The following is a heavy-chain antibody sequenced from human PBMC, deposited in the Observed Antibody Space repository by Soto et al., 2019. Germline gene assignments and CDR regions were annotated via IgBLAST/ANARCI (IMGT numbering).Heavy chain of an antibody. CDR1: EGSISSYY. Sequence: PFEMLCLTSTVAEGSISSYYGSWIRQPAGKGLEWIGRIYTSGSTNYNPSLKSRVTMSVDTSKNQFSLKLSSVTAADTAVYYCARDRTYYYGSGSLYYYYGMDVWGQGTTVTVSS. V-gene: IGHV4-4*07. J-gene: IGHJ6*02. CDR2: IYTSGST. D-gene: IGHD3-10*01. CDR3: ARDRTYYYGSGSLYYYYGMDV.